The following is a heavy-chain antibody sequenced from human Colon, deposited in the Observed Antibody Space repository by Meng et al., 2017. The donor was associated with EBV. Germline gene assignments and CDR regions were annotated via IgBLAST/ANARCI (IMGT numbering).Heavy chain of an antibody. V-gene: IGHV3-23*04. Sequence: EVRLVESGGGLVQPGGSLRLSCAASGFTFSSSALSWVRQAPGRGLEWVSTISGSGLSTYYADSVKGRFTISRDNSKNTLYLQMNSLRAEDTALYYCATALYWGQGTLVTVSS. CDR3: ATALY. D-gene: IGHD2-15*01. J-gene: IGHJ4*02. CDR2: ISGSGLST. CDR1: GFTFSSSA.